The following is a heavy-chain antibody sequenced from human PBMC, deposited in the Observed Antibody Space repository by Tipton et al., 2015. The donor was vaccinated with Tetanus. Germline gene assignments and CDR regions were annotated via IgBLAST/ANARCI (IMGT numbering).Heavy chain of an antibody. V-gene: IGHV5-51*01. D-gene: IGHD6-6*01. CDR2: IFPDDSDT. CDR1: GYSFTSHW. Sequence: QLVQSGADVKKPGESLKISCKASGYSFTSHWIGWVRQMPGKGLEWMGMIFPDDSDTRYSPSFQGHVPFSVDKSTSTVYLQWSSPKASDTAMYFCARMYSTSSPFDHWGQGTQVAVSS. J-gene: IGHJ4*02. CDR3: ARMYSTSSPFDH.